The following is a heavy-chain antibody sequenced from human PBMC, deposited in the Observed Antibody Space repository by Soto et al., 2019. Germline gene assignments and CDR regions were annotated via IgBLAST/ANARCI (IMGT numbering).Heavy chain of an antibody. V-gene: IGHV3-48*02. CDR1: GFTFSSYS. D-gene: IGHD6-13*01. CDR3: ARDRYSSSWSALRNFDY. CDR2: ISSSSSTI. J-gene: IGHJ4*02. Sequence: PGGSLRLSCAASGFTFSSYSMNWVRQAPGKGLEWVSYISSSSSTIYYADSVKGRFTISRDNAKNSLYLQMNSLRDEDTAVYYCARDRYSSSWSALRNFDYWGQGTLVIVSS.